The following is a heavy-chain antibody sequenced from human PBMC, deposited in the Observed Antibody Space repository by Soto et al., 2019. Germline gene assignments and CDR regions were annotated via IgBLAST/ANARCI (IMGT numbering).Heavy chain of an antibody. D-gene: IGHD4-17*01. CDR1: GGSISSYY. CDR2: IYYSGST. Sequence: SETLSLTCTVSGGSISSYYWSWIRQSPGKGLEWIGYIYYSGSTNYNPSLKSRVTISVDTSKNQFSLKLSSVTAADTAVYYCARGPPLTSTVPFDYWGQGTLVTVSS. J-gene: IGHJ4*02. V-gene: IGHV4-59*01. CDR3: ARGPPLTSTVPFDY.